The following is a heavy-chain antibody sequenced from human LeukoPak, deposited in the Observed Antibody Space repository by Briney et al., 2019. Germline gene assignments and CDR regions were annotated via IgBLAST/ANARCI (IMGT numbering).Heavy chain of an antibody. Sequence: SETLSLTCTVSGGSISSSSYYWGWIRQPPGKGLEWIGSIYYSGSTYYNPSLKSRVTISVDTSKNQFSLKLSSVTAADTAVYYCARDLNGSGTYFDYWGQGTLVTVSS. CDR3: ARDLNGSGTYFDY. D-gene: IGHD3-10*01. CDR2: IYYSGST. CDR1: GGSISSSSYY. V-gene: IGHV4-39*07. J-gene: IGHJ4*02.